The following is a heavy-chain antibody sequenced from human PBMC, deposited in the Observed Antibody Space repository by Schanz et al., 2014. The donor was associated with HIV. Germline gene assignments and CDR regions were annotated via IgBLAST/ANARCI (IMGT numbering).Heavy chain of an antibody. V-gene: IGHV3-23*01. CDR1: GFTLSKNA. J-gene: IGHJ4*02. D-gene: IGHD2-21*02. Sequence: EVQLLESGGGLVQPGGSLKLSCAASGFTLSKNAMSWVRLGPGKGLEWVSGISGSGGRTYYAEFVKGRFTISRDNSKNTVYLQMNSLRAEDTAVYYCAKAAVTDYLDYWGQGTLVTVSS. CDR2: ISGSGGRT. CDR3: AKAAVTDYLDY.